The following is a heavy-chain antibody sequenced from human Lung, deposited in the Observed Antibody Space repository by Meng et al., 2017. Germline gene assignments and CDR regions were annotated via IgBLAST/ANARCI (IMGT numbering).Heavy chain of an antibody. CDR3: ATRGNPYLNC. Sequence: VQSGAEVKRPGASVKFSCEGSGYTLSSDGFSWVRQAPGQGLEWLGWINTYNGKTDYAQKFQGRIVMTTDTFTSTAYMELRNLRSDDTAVYYCATRGNPYLNCWGQGTLVTVSS. CDR2: INTYNGKT. CDR1: GYTLSSDG. V-gene: IGHV1-18*01. J-gene: IGHJ4*02.